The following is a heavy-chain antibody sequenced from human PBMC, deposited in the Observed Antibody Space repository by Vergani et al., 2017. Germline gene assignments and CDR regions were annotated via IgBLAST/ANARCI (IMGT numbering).Heavy chain of an antibody. V-gene: IGHV4-39*07. D-gene: IGHD2-15*01. Sequence: QLQLQESGPGLVKPSETLSLTCTVSGGSISNHNYYWGWIRQPPGKGLEWIGRIYYSGSTYYTPSLKSRVTISVDTSKNQFSLRRSSVTAAHTAVYYCARDLGGGNSDYWGQGTLVTVSS. CDR3: ARDLGGGNSDY. J-gene: IGHJ4*02. CDR1: GGSISNHNYY. CDR2: IYYSGST.